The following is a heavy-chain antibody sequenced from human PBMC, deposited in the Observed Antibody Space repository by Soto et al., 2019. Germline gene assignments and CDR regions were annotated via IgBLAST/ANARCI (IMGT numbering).Heavy chain of an antibody. CDR2: MNTNTGNT. Sequence: ASVKVSCKASGYTFTGYDVTWVRQATGQGPEWMGWMNTNTGNTGYAQKFQGRVTMTRDTSLSTAYMELSSLRSEDTAVYYCARGYCSSSSCSTSPDYYYMDVWGKGTTVTVSS. J-gene: IGHJ6*03. CDR1: GYTFTGYD. V-gene: IGHV1-8*01. D-gene: IGHD2-2*02. CDR3: ARGYCSSSSCSTSPDYYYMDV.